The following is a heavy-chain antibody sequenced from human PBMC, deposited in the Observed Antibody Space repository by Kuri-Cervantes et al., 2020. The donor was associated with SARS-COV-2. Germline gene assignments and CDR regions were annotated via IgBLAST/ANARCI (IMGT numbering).Heavy chain of an antibody. D-gene: IGHD3-3*01. V-gene: IGHV4-59*12. CDR2: IYYSGST. CDR1: GGSISSYY. Sequence: GSLRLSCTVSGGSISSYYWSWIRQPPGKGLEWIGYIYYSGSTNYNPSLKSRVTISVDTSKNQFSLKLSSVTAADTAVYYCARDEHSGYYDFWGGYYRDRWFDPWGQGTLVTVSS. J-gene: IGHJ5*02. CDR3: ARDEHSGYYDFWGGYYRDRWFDP.